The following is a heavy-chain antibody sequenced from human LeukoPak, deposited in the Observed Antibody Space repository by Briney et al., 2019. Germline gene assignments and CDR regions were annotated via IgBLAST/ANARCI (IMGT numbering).Heavy chain of an antibody. J-gene: IGHJ3*02. CDR2: SSYNGNT. Sequence: SETLSLTCTVSGASFTNYYWSWIRQPPGQGLEWIGFSSYNGNTNYNPSLKSRVTISVDMSKNQFSLRLKSVTAADTAVYYCARRGLRRITMVRGVSQRAFDIWGQGTMVTVSS. D-gene: IGHD3-10*01. CDR1: GASFTNYY. CDR3: ARRGLRRITMVRGVSQRAFDI. V-gene: IGHV4-59*12.